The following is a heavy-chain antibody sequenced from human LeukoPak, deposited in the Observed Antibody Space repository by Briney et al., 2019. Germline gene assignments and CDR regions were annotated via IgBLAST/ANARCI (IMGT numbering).Heavy chain of an antibody. Sequence: PLETLSLTCTVSGGSISSGDYYWSWIRQPPGKGLEWIGYIYYSGSTYYNPSLKSRVTISVDTSKNQFSLKLSSVTAADTAVYYCARDGRWPDAFDIWGQGTMVTVSS. CDR3: ARDGRWPDAFDI. V-gene: IGHV4-30-4*01. J-gene: IGHJ3*02. CDR1: GGSISSGDYY. CDR2: IYYSGST. D-gene: IGHD4-23*01.